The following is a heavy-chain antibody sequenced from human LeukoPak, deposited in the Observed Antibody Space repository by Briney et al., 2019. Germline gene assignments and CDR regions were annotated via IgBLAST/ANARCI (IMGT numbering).Heavy chain of an antibody. D-gene: IGHD2-2*01. Sequence: SEALSLTCTVSGGSISSYYWSWVRQPPGKGLEWIGYVYYSGSTNYNPSLKSRVTISVDTSKNHFSLELSSVTAADTAVYYCAREADGGGPAALIYWGQGTLVTVSS. CDR1: GGSISSYY. CDR3: AREADGGGPAALIY. V-gene: IGHV4-59*01. J-gene: IGHJ4*02. CDR2: VYYSGST.